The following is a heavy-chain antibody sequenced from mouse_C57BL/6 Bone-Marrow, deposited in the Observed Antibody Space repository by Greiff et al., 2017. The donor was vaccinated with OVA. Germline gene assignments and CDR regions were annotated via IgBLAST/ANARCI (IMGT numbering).Heavy chain of an antibody. V-gene: IGHV1-54*01. Sequence: QVQLQQSGAELVRPGTSVKVSCKASGYAFTNYLIEWVKQRPGQGLEWIGVINPGSGGTNYNEKFKGTATLTADTSSSTAYMQLSSLTSEDSAVYFGARGDLGYDGYYEMFAYWGQGTLVTVSA. CDR1: GYAFTNYL. D-gene: IGHD2-3*01. CDR2: INPGSGGT. J-gene: IGHJ3*01. CDR3: ARGDLGYDGYYEMFAY.